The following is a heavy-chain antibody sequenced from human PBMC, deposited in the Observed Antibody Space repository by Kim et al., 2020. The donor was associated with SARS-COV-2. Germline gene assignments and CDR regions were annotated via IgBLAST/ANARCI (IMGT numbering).Heavy chain of an antibody. CDR3: ARAERGLLWFGELPYGMDV. CDR1: GYTFTSYA. D-gene: IGHD3-10*01. CDR2: INTNTGNP. V-gene: IGHV7-4-1*02. Sequence: ASVKVSCKASGYTFTSYAMNWVRQAPGQGLEWMGWINTNTGNPTYAQGFTGRFVFSLDTSVSTAYLQISSLKAEDTAVYYCARAERGLLWFGELPYGMDVWGQGTTVTVSS. J-gene: IGHJ6*02.